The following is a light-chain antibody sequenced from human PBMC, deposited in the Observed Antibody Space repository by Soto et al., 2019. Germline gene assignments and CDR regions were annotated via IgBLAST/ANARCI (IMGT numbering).Light chain of an antibody. V-gene: IGKV3-15*01. CDR1: QSVSSN. CDR2: GAS. CDR3: QQYNNWLPGNLT. J-gene: IGKJ4*01. Sequence: EIVMTQSPATLSVSPGERATLSCRASQSVSSNLAWYQQKPGQAPRLLIYGASTRATGIPARFSGSGSGTEFTLTISSLQSEDFAVYYCQQYNNWLPGNLTFGGGTKVEIK.